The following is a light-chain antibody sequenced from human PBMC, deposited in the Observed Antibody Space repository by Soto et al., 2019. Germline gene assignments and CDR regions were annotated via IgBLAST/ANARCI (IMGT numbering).Light chain of an antibody. J-gene: IGLJ2*01. CDR1: SGHSSYA. CDR3: QTWVTGIRHVV. V-gene: IGLV4-69*01. Sequence: QLVLTQSPSASASLGASVKLTCTLSSGHSSYAIAWHQQQPEKGPRYLLKLNSDGSHSKGDGIPDRFSGSSSGAERYLTISSLQSEDEADYYCQTWVTGIRHVVFGGGTKLTVL. CDR2: LNSDGSH.